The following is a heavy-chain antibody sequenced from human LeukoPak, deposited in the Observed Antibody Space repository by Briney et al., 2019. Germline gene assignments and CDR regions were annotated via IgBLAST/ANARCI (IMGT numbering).Heavy chain of an antibody. V-gene: IGHV4-59*01. J-gene: IGHJ3*02. CDR2: IYYSGST. D-gene: IGHD6-19*01. CDR3: ARLVAVAGTNAFDI. CDR1: GGSISSYY. Sequence: SETLSLTCTVSGGSISSYYWSWIRQPPGKGLEWIGYIYYSGSTNYNPSLKSRVTISVDTSKNQFSLKLSSVTAADTAVYYRARLVAVAGTNAFDIWGQGTMVTVSS.